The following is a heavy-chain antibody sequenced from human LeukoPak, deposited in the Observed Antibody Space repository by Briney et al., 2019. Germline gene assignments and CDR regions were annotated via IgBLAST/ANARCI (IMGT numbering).Heavy chain of an antibody. CDR3: ARLSKDTVVLPAAMAHYFDY. D-gene: IGHD2-2*01. CDR2: IHYTGST. J-gene: IGHJ4*02. Sequence: SKTLSLTCTVSGGSISGYYWSWIRRPPGKGLQFIGYIHYTGSTNYNPSLESRVTLSVDTSKNQFSLKLRSVTAADTAVYYCARLSKDTVVLPAAMAHYFDYWGQGTLVTVSS. CDR1: GGSISGYY. V-gene: IGHV4-59*08.